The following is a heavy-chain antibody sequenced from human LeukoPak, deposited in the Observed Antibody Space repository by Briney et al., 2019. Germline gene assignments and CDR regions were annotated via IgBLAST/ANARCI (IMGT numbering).Heavy chain of an antibody. D-gene: IGHD2-21*01. CDR3: ARTRTYYGRYGMDV. CDR2: IDDGGST. V-gene: IGHV3-66*01. Sequence: GGSLRLSCAVSGFTVSSNYMSWVRQAPGKGLEWVSVIDDGGSTYYADSVKGRFTISRDNSKNTMYLQMNSLRAEDTAVYYCARTRTYYGRYGMDVWGQGTTVTVSS. CDR1: GFTVSSNY. J-gene: IGHJ6*02.